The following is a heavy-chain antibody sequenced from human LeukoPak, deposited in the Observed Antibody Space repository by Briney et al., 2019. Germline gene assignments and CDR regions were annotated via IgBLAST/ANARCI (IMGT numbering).Heavy chain of an antibody. CDR1: GFTFSSYD. V-gene: IGHV3-30*02. J-gene: IGHJ4*02. D-gene: IGHD3-16*01. CDR3: AGGSLDY. CDR2: IRYDGSNK. Sequence: GGSLRLSCAASGFTFSSYDIHWVRQAPGKGLEWVAFIRYDGSNKYYADSVRGRFTISRDNSKNTLYLHMNSLRAEDTAVYYCAGGSLDYWGQGTLVTVSS.